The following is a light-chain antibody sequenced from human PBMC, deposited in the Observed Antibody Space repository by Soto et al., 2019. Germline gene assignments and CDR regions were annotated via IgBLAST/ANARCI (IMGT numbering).Light chain of an antibody. V-gene: IGKV2-30*02. Sequence: DGLMTQSPLSLPVTLGQPASISCRSSQSLVHSDGNTYLNWFQKRPGQSPRRLIYKVSSRDSGVPDRFSRSGSGTDFTLKISRVEAEYVGVYYCLQGTHWPPTFGGGTKVQIK. CDR3: LQGTHWPPT. J-gene: IGKJ4*01. CDR1: QSLVHSDGNTY. CDR2: KVS.